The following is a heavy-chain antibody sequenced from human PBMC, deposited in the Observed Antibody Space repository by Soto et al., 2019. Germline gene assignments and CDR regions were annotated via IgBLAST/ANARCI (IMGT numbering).Heavy chain of an antibody. D-gene: IGHD7-27*01. V-gene: IGHV1-69*12. CDR1: GGTFSSYA. CDR2: IIPIFGTA. Sequence: QVQLVQSGAEVKKPGSSVKVSCKASGGTFSSYAISWVRQAPGQGLEWMGGIIPIFGTANYAQKFQGRVXIXAXXSTSTAYRELSSLRSEDTAVYYCARNGGRARYFDLWGRGTLVTVSS. CDR3: ARNGGRARYFDL. J-gene: IGHJ2*01.